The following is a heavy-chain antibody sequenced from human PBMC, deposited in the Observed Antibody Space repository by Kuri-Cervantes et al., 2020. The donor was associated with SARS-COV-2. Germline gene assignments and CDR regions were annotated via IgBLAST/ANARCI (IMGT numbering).Heavy chain of an antibody. Sequence: GESLKISCQASGYRFTGYWIGWVRQMPGKGLEWMGIIYPGDSDTRYSPSFQGQVTISADKSVSTAYLQWSSLKASDTAMYYCARAFVVVPAASQGAFDIWGQGTMVTVSS. D-gene: IGHD2-2*01. CDR2: IYPGDSDT. CDR1: GYRFTGYW. V-gene: IGHV5-51*01. CDR3: ARAFVVVPAASQGAFDI. J-gene: IGHJ3*02.